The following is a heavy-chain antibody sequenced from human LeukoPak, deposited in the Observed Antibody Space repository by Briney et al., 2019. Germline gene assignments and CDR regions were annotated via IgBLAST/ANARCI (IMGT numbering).Heavy chain of an antibody. D-gene: IGHD3-10*02. CDR3: AELGITMIGGV. J-gene: IGHJ6*04. V-gene: IGHV3-7*01. Sequence: GGSLRLSCAASGFTFSYYWMNWVRQAPGKGLEWVANIKQDGSETYYVDSVKGRITISRDNAKNSLYLQMNSLRAEDTAVYYCAELGITMIGGVWGKGTTVTISS. CDR1: GFTFSYYW. CDR2: IKQDGSET.